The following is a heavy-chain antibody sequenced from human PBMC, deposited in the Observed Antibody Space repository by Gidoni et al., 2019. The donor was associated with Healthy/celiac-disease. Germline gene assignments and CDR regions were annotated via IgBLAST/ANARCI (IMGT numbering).Heavy chain of an antibody. CDR2: IKSKTDGGTT. J-gene: IGHJ4*02. V-gene: IGHV3-15*01. CDR3: TTFVTTVTTLAY. D-gene: IGHD4-17*01. CDR1: GFTFGNAW. Sequence: VQLVESGGGLVKPGGSLRLSWAASGFTFGNAWMSWVRQAPGKGLEWVGRIKSKTDGGTTDYAAPVKGRFTISRDDSKNTLYLQMNSLKTEDTAVYYCTTFVTTVTTLAYWGQGTLVTVSS.